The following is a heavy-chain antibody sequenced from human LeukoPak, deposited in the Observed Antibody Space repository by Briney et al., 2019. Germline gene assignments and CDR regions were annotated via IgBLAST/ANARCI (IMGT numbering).Heavy chain of an antibody. V-gene: IGHV4-59*08. D-gene: IGHD3-10*01. CDR2: IFYSGST. CDR1: GGSIRGYY. Sequence: SETLSLTCTVSGGSIRGYYWSWIRQPPGRALEWVGYIFYSGSTNYNPSLKSRVTILVDTSKNQFSLKLSSVTAADTAVYYCARGNRQLAYYGSGSRLPYDSWGQGSLVTVSS. CDR3: ARGNRQLAYYGSGSRLPYDS. J-gene: IGHJ4*02.